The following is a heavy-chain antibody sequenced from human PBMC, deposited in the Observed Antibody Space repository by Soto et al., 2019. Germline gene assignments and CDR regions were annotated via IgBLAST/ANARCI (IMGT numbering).Heavy chain of an antibody. CDR2: IYYSGST. CDR1: GGSISSYY. Sequence: SETLSLTCTVSGGSISSYYWSWIRQPPGKGLEWIGYIYYSGSTNYNPSLKSRVTISVDTSKNQFSLKLSSVTAADTAVYYCARLDILTGYSYWRQGTLVTVSS. D-gene: IGHD3-9*01. J-gene: IGHJ4*02. CDR3: ARLDILTGYSY. V-gene: IGHV4-59*01.